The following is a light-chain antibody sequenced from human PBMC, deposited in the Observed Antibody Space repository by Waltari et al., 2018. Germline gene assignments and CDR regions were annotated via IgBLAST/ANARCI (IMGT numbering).Light chain of an antibody. Sequence: QSALTQPPAASGTPGQRLIISCSGRGSTIGTNFVYWYQQFPGTAPKLLIYRSDQRASGVPDRFSGSKSGSSASLAISGLQSEDESLYYCAAWDDSLSAVVFGGGTQVTVL. CDR1: GSTIGTNF. J-gene: IGLJ7*01. CDR3: AAWDDSLSAVV. CDR2: RSD. V-gene: IGLV1-47*01.